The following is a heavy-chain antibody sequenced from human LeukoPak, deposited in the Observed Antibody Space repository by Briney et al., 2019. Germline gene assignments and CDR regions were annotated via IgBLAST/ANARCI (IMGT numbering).Heavy chain of an antibody. D-gene: IGHD3-10*01. CDR1: GGSFSGYY. Sequence: PSETLSLTCAVYGGSFSGYYWSWIRQPPGKGLEWIGEINHSGSTNYNPSLKSRVTISVDTSKNQFSLKLSSVTAADTAVYYCARLRITMVRGVIPTNFYYYYYMDVWGKGTTVTISS. CDR3: ARLRITMVRGVIPTNFYYYYYMDV. V-gene: IGHV4-34*01. J-gene: IGHJ6*03. CDR2: INHSGST.